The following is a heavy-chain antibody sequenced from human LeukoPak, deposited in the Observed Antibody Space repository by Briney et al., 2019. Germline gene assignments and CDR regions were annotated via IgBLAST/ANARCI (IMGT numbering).Heavy chain of an antibody. CDR1: GGTFSSYA. D-gene: IGHD6-19*01. Sequence: GASVKVSCKASGGTFSSYAISWVRRAPGQGLEWMGRIIPILGIANYAQKFQGRVTITADKSTSTAYMELSSLRSEDTAVHYCASQYSSGWYNFDYWGQGTLVTVSS. J-gene: IGHJ4*02. CDR2: IIPILGIA. V-gene: IGHV1-69*04. CDR3: ASQYSSGWYNFDY.